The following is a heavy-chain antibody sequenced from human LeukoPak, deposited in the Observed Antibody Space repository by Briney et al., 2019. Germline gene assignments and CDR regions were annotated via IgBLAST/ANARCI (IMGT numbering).Heavy chain of an antibody. CDR1: GVSICSSNW. D-gene: IGHD3-16*02. CDR2: IYHIGST. V-gene: IGHV4-4*02. Sequence: SENLSRTRSGSGVSICSSNWGRWVRQPRGKGLEWIGQIYHIGSTNYNPSLKTRVSISADKSKTQFSLKLRSVSGADAAVYYSARGGVDGYDYVWGGYPADDWGQGTLVTVSS. J-gene: IGHJ4*02. CDR3: ARGGVDGYDYVWGGYPADD.